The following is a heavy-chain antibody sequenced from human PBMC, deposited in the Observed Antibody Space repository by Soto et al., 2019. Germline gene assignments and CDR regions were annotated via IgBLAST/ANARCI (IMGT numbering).Heavy chain of an antibody. D-gene: IGHD3-10*01. Sequence: GGSLRLSCAVSGFTFSAFAMYWVRQAPGKGLEWGALISYDGRNGDYAESVRGRFTISRDNSKNTLYLDMNSLSAEDSAVYFCAKGVVREPAYFDSWGQGTLVTVSS. CDR1: GFTFSAFA. V-gene: IGHV3-30*18. CDR2: ISYDGRNG. J-gene: IGHJ4*02. CDR3: AKGVVREPAYFDS.